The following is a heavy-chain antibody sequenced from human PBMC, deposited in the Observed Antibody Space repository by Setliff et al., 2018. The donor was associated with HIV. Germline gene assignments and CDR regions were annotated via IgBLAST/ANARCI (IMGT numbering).Heavy chain of an antibody. CDR3: ARDGGSYYGYYYGMDV. CDR2: IGTGGDT. V-gene: IGHV3-13*01. Sequence: GGSLRLSCATSGFAFSDYDFHWVRQVTGEGLEWVSAIGTGGDTYYADSVKGRFTISRDNSKNTLYLQMNSLRAEDTAVYYCARDGGSYYGYYYGMDVWGQGTTVTVSS. J-gene: IGHJ6*02. D-gene: IGHD1-26*01. CDR1: GFAFSDYD.